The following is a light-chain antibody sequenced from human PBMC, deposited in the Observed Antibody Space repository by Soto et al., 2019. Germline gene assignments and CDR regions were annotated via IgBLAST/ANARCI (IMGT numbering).Light chain of an antibody. CDR1: SSDVGSYDY. CDR2: EVS. CDR3: SSYTSIVTLV. J-gene: IGLJ2*01. V-gene: IGLV2-14*01. Sequence: QSVLTQPASVSGSPGQSITISCTGTSSDVGSYDYVSWYQQHPGEAPKLIIYEVSNRPSGVSNRFSGSKSGNTASLTISGLQAEDEAVYYCSSYTSIVTLVFGGGTKLTVL.